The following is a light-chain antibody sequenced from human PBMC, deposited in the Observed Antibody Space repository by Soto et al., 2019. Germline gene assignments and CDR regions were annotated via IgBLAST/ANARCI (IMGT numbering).Light chain of an antibody. CDR2: GSS. J-gene: IGLJ2*01. V-gene: IGLV1-40*01. Sequence: QAVVTQPPSVSGAPGQRLTISCTGSSSNIGAGYDVHWYQQLPGTAPKLLIYGSSNRPSGVPDRFSGSKSGTSASLAITGLQAEDDADYYCQSYDSGQSDTVFGGGTKLTVL. CDR1: SSNIGAGYD. CDR3: QSYDSGQSDTV.